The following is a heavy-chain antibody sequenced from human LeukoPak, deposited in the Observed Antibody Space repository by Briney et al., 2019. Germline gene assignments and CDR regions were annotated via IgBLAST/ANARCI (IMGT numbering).Heavy chain of an antibody. Sequence: SETLSLTCTVSGGSISAYYWSWIRQTPGKGLEWLGYIYSSGSTNYNPSLKSRVTISVDTSKNQFSLKLSSVTAADTAVYYCARHVRFYGSGSSEVDYWGQGTLVTVSS. CDR3: ARHVRFYGSGSSEVDY. V-gene: IGHV4-59*08. CDR1: GGSISAYY. CDR2: IYSSGST. J-gene: IGHJ4*02. D-gene: IGHD3-10*01.